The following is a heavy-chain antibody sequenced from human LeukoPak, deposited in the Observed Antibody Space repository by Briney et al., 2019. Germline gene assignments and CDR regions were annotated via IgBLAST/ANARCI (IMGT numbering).Heavy chain of an antibody. Sequence: SETLSLTCTVSGGSISTYYWSWIRQPPGKGLEWIGYIYYSGSTNYNPSLESRVTMSVDTSKNQFSLKLSSVTAADTAVYYCAGLNCSSTSCYLDYWGQGTLVTVSS. D-gene: IGHD2-2*01. V-gene: IGHV4-59*01. CDR2: IYYSGST. J-gene: IGHJ4*02. CDR1: GGSISTYY. CDR3: AGLNCSSTSCYLDY.